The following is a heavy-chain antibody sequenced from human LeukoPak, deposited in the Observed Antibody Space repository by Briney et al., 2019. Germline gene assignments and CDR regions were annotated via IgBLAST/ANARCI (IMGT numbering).Heavy chain of an antibody. J-gene: IGHJ4*02. CDR3: ARETSTGFDY. Sequence: PGGSLRLSCAGSGFTFSNYWMHWVRQAPGKGLVWVSRINSDRRSTSYADSVKGRFTISRDNAKNTLYLQVNSLRAEDTAVYYCARETSTGFDYWGQGTLVTVSS. CDR2: INSDRRST. CDR1: GFTFSNYW. D-gene: IGHD4-11*01. V-gene: IGHV3-74*01.